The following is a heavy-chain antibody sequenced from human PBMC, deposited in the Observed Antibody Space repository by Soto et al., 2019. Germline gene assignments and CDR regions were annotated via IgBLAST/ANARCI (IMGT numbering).Heavy chain of an antibody. J-gene: IGHJ4*02. V-gene: IGHV3-23*01. CDR2: ISSSGGDT. CDR1: GFTFSSYP. D-gene: IGHD1-1*01. Sequence: GGSLRLSCAASGFTFSSYPMIWVRQAPGKGLEWVSAISSSGGDTYYTEAVEGRFTISRDNSKNTLYLQMTSLRAEDTAIYYCAKKRSVNKAPFDYWGQGTLVTVSS. CDR3: AKKRSVNKAPFDY.